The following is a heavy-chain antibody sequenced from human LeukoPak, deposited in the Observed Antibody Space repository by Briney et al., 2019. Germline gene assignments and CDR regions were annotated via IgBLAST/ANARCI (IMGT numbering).Heavy chain of an antibody. CDR1: GFNFSSFW. CDR3: ARDIDNYGGLDY. D-gene: IGHD5-18*01. CDR2: INSDGSST. Sequence: GGSLRLSCAGSGFNFSSFWMHWVRHAPGKGLVWVSRINSDGSSTRYADSVKGRFTISRDNAKNTLYLQMNSLRAEDTAVYYCARDIDNYGGLDYWGQGTRVTVSS. J-gene: IGHJ4*02. V-gene: IGHV3-74*01.